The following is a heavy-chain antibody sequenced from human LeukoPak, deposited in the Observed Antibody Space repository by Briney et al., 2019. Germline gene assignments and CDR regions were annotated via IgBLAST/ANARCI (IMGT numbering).Heavy chain of an antibody. CDR1: GFTVSGNY. CDR3: ARRAGAYSHPYDY. V-gene: IGHV3-53*01. J-gene: IGHJ4*02. D-gene: IGHD4/OR15-4a*01. CDR2: IYSGGST. Sequence: GGSLRLSCAASGFTVSGNYMTWVRQAPGKGLEWVSVIYSGGSTYYAASVKGRFTISRDNSKNTLYLQMNSLRAEDTAVYYCARRAGAYSHPYDYWGQGTLVTVSS.